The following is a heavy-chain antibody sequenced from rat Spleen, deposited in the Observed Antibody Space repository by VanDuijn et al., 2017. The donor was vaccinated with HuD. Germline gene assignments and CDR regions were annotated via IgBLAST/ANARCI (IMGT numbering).Heavy chain of an antibody. CDR2: ISYDGSST. V-gene: IGHV5-7*01. CDR3: ARHNSGYGVMDA. J-gene: IGHJ4*01. CDR1: GFTFSDYN. D-gene: IGHD4-3*01. Sequence: EVQLVESDGGLVQPGRSLKLSCAASGFTFSDYNMAWVRQAPKKGLEWVATISYDGSSTYYLDSVKGRFTISRDNAKSTLYLQMDSLRSEDTATYYCARHNSGYGVMDAWGQGASITVSS.